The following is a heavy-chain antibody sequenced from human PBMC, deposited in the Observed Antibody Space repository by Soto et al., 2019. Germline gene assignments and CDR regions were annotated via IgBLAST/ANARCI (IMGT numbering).Heavy chain of an antibody. Sequence: QLQLQESGPGLVKPSETLSLTCSVSGGSISSSGYYWGWIRQPPGKGLEWIGSIHYSGITYYNPSLKSRVTISVDTSKNQFSLNLRSVTAADTAVYYCARHINYDIVTNSGMDVWGQGTTVTVYS. D-gene: IGHD3-9*01. V-gene: IGHV4-39*01. CDR3: ARHINYDIVTNSGMDV. J-gene: IGHJ6*02. CDR1: GGSISSSGYY. CDR2: IHYSGIT.